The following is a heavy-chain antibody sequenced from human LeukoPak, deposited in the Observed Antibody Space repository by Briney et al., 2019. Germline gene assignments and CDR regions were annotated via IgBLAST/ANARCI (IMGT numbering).Heavy chain of an antibody. CDR2: VYYTGIA. V-gene: IGHV4-59*01. Sequence: SETLSLTCNVSGGSISTYYWSWIRQPPGKGLEWLGYVYYTGIATYNPSLKSRVTISVDTSKNRFYLNLSSVTAADTAVYYCARGLDYYDSSGYNWFDPWGQGTLVTVSS. CDR3: ARGLDYYDSSGYNWFDP. J-gene: IGHJ5*02. CDR1: GGSISTYY. D-gene: IGHD3-22*01.